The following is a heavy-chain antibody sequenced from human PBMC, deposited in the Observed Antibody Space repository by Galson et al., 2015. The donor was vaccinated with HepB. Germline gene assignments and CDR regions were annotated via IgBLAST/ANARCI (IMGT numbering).Heavy chain of an antibody. CDR3: ATGGRYNFDDWDRSSFDA. CDR2: IYYSGTT. D-gene: IGHD5/OR15-5a*01. V-gene: IGHV4-39*01. Sequence: LSLTCTVSGDSVGTSDYYWAWIRQPPGEGLEWIGTIYYSGTTYYNPSLKSRVTISVDTSQKQLSLRLRSVTAADTAVYYCATGGRYNFDDWDRSSFDAWGQKTLVTVSS. CDR1: GDSVGTSDYY. J-gene: IGHJ4*02.